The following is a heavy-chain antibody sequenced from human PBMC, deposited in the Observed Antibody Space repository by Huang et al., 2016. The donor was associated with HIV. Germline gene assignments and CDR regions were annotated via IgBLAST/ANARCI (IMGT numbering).Heavy chain of an antibody. CDR1: GYTFTRYA. V-gene: IGHV7-4-1*02. D-gene: IGHD3-22*01. Sequence: QVQLVQSGSELRKPGASVKVSCQASGYTFTRYAMNWVRQAPGQGLEWMGWINTNTGNPTYAQGFTVRFVLSWDTSVSTAYLQISSLEAEDTAVYYCARDYYDSRGYDIHAVVDYWGQGTLVTVSS. CDR3: ARDYYDSRGYDIHAVVDY. J-gene: IGHJ4*02. CDR2: INTNTGNP.